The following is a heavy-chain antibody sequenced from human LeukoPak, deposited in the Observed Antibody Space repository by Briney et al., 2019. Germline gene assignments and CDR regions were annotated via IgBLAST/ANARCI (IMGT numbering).Heavy chain of an antibody. Sequence: QPGRSLRLSCAASGFTFSGYWMHWVRQAPGKGLEWVANIKHDGSEKYYVDSVKGRFTISRDNARNSLYLQMNSLRADDTAVYYCARGSGHSSDCFYWGQGTLVTVSS. CDR3: ARGSGHSSDCFY. D-gene: IGHD6-19*01. CDR2: IKHDGSEK. V-gene: IGHV3-7*05. CDR1: GFTFSGYW. J-gene: IGHJ4*02.